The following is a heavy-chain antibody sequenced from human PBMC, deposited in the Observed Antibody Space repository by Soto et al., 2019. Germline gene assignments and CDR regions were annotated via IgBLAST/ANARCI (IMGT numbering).Heavy chain of an antibody. CDR2: ISAYNGNT. Sequence: QVQLVQSGAEVKKPGASVKVSCKASGYTFTSYGISWVRQAPGQGLEWMGWISAYNGNTNYAQKLQGRVTMTTDTSTSTAYIELRSLRSDDTAVYYCARDLVVTALADYYYYGMDVWGQGTTVTVSS. V-gene: IGHV1-18*01. D-gene: IGHD2-21*02. CDR1: GYTFTSYG. CDR3: ARDLVVTALADYYYYGMDV. J-gene: IGHJ6*02.